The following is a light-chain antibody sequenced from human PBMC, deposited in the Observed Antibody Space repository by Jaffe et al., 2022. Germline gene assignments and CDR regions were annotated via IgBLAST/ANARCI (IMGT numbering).Light chain of an antibody. Sequence: DIQLTQSPSFLSASVGDRVTITCRASQGITNYLAWYQQKPGKAPKLLIYAASTLQSGVPSRVSGSGSGTEFTLTISSLQPEDFATYYCQQLNSYPQVTFGQGTKVEIK. V-gene: IGKV1-9*01. CDR1: QGITNY. CDR3: QQLNSYPQVT. CDR2: AAS. J-gene: IGKJ1*01.